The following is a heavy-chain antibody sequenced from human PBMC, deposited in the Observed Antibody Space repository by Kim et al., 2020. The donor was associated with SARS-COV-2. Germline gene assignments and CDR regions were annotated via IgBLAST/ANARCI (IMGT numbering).Heavy chain of an antibody. D-gene: IGHD3-3*01. V-gene: IGHV4-4*02. CDR3: ARSITIFGVVITFDY. J-gene: IGHJ4*02. Sequence: PSLKSRVTISVDKSKHQFSLKLSSVTAADTAVYYCARSITIFGVVITFDYWGQGTLVTVSS.